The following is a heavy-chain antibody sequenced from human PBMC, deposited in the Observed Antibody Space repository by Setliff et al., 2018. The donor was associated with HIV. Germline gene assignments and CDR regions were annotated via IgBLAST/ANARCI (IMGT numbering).Heavy chain of an antibody. Sequence: GGSLRLSCAASGFTFSTYCMNWVRQAPGKGLEWVSSISYGSTWVYYVDSVRGRFTISRDNAKNSLYLQMNSLRAEDTAVYYCARDATRGGDMDVWAKGTTVTVSS. CDR1: GFTFSTYC. D-gene: IGHD2-15*01. CDR2: ISYGSTWV. V-gene: IGHV3-21*01. J-gene: IGHJ6*03. CDR3: ARDATRGGDMDV.